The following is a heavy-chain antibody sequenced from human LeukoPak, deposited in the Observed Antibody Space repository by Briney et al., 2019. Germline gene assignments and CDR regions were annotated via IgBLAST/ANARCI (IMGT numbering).Heavy chain of an antibody. CDR1: GGSINSYY. D-gene: IGHD5-18*01. V-gene: IGHV4-59*01. J-gene: IGHJ4*02. CDR2: IYYSGTT. Sequence: SETLSLTCTVSGGSINSYYWSWIRQPRGKGLEWIGYIYYSGTTSYNPSLKSRVTISVDTSKNQFSLKLTSVTAADTAVYYCARDTTYSYMDYWGQGTLVTVSS. CDR3: ARDTTYSYMDY.